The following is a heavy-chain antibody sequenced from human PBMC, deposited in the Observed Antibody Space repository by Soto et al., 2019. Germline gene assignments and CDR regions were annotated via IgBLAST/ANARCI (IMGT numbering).Heavy chain of an antibody. CDR1: GGTFSSYA. Sequence: SVKVSCKASGGTFSSYAISWVRQAPGQGLEWMGGIIPIFGTANYAQKFQGRVTITADESTSTAYMELSSLRSEDTAVYYCARARLAYCGGDCYPRDAFDIWGQGTMVTVSS. CDR3: ARARLAYCGGDCYPRDAFDI. J-gene: IGHJ3*02. CDR2: IIPIFGTA. D-gene: IGHD2-21*02. V-gene: IGHV1-69*13.